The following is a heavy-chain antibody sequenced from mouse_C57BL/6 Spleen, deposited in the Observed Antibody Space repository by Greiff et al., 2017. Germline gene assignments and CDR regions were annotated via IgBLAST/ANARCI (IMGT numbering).Heavy chain of an antibody. CDR2: INYDGSST. CDR3: AREDYDVSFAY. D-gene: IGHD2-4*01. CDR1: GFTFSDYY. J-gene: IGHJ3*01. V-gene: IGHV5-16*01. Sequence: EVKVVESEGGLVQPGSSMKLSCTASGFTFSDYYMAWVRQVPEKGLEWVANINYDGSSTYYLDSLKSRFIISRDNAKNILYLQMSSLKSEDTATYYCAREDYDVSFAYWGQGTLVTVSA.